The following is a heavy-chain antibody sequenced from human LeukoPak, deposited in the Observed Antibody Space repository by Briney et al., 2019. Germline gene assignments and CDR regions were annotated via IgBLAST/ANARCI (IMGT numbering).Heavy chain of an antibody. Sequence: KASETLSLTRTVSGGSISSYYWSWIRQPPGKGLEWIGYIYYSGSTNYNPSLKSRVTISVDTSKNQFSLKLSSVTAADTAVYYCAGTTVTNPYYFDYWGQGTLVTVSP. D-gene: IGHD4-17*01. V-gene: IGHV4-59*08. CDR1: GGSISSYY. CDR2: IYYSGST. CDR3: AGTTVTNPYYFDY. J-gene: IGHJ4*02.